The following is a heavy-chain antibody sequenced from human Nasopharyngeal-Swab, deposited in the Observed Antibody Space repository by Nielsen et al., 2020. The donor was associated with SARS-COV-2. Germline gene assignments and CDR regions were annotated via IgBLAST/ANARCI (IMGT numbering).Heavy chain of an antibody. V-gene: IGHV3-7*01. Sequence: GESLKISCAASGFTFSSCAVSWVRQAPGKGLEWVANIKQDGSEKYYVDSVKGRFTISRDNAKNSLYLQMNSLRAEDTAVYYCARGGTVTKGRYNWFDPWGQGTLVTVSS. CDR3: ARGGTVTKGRYNWFDP. D-gene: IGHD4-17*01. CDR2: IKQDGSEK. J-gene: IGHJ5*02. CDR1: GFTFSSCA.